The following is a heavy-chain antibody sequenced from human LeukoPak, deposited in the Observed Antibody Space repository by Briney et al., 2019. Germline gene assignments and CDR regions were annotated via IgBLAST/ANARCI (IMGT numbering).Heavy chain of an antibody. Sequence: GGSLRLSCAASGFTFSSYWMNWVRQAPGKGLEWVSSISSSSYIYYADSVKGRFTISRDNAKNSLYLQMNSLRAEDTAVYYCARVRPSTGPYYYMDVWGKGTTVTVSS. J-gene: IGHJ6*03. CDR1: GFTFSSYW. CDR2: ISSSSYI. CDR3: ARVRPSTGPYYYMDV. D-gene: IGHD2-8*02. V-gene: IGHV3-21*01.